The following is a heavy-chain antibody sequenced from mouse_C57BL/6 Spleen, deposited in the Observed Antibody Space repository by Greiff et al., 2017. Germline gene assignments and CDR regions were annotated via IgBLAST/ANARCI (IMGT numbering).Heavy chain of an antibody. V-gene: IGHV5-16*01. CDR3: ARADYDVGAMDY. Sequence: EVKVVESEGGLVQPGSSMKLSCTASGFTFSDYYMAWVRQVPEKGLEWVANINYDGSSTYYLDSLKSRFIISRDNAKNILYLQMSSLKSEDTATYYCARADYDVGAMDYWGQGTSVTVSS. J-gene: IGHJ4*01. CDR1: GFTFSDYY. D-gene: IGHD2-4*01. CDR2: INYDGSST.